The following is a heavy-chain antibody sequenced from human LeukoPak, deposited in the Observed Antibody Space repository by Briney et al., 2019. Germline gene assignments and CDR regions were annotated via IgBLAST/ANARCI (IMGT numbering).Heavy chain of an antibody. CDR1: GFAISSSW. D-gene: IGHD1-1*01. V-gene: IGHV3-7*01. J-gene: IGHJ3*02. Sequence: GGSLRLSYVVSGFAISSSWMTWVRQVPGKGLEWVANINQDGSEKHYVDSVRGRFTISRDNVKDSLYLQMNSLGAEDTAVYYCAREPGLGYAFDIWGQGTKVTVSS. CDR2: INQDGSEK. CDR3: AREPGLGYAFDI.